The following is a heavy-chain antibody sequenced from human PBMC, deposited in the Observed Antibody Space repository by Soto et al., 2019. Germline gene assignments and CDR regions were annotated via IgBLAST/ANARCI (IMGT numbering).Heavy chain of an antibody. J-gene: IGHJ4*02. CDR1: GFTFSSYE. CDR3: ARDYYDFWSGYSNHYFDY. V-gene: IGHV3-48*03. CDR2: ISSSGSTI. Sequence: PGGSLRLSCAASGFTFSSYEMNWVRQAPGKGLEWVSYISSSGSTIYYADSVKGRFTISRDNAKNSLYLQMNSLRAEDTAVYYCARDYYDFWSGYSNHYFDYWGQGTLVTVSS. D-gene: IGHD3-3*01.